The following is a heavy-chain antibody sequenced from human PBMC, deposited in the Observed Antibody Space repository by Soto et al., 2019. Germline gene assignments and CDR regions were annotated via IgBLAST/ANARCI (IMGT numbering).Heavy chain of an antibody. CDR2: ISYDGSNK. V-gene: IGHV3-30*18. J-gene: IGHJ6*02. D-gene: IGHD2-8*01. CDR1: GFTFSSYG. CDR3: AKDIMVLSGPYYGMDV. Sequence: GGSLRLSCAASGFTFSSYGMHWVRQAPGKGLEWVAVISYDGSNKYYADSVKGRFTISRDNSKNTLYLQMNSLRAEDTAVYYCAKDIMVLSGPYYGMDVWGQGTTVTVSS.